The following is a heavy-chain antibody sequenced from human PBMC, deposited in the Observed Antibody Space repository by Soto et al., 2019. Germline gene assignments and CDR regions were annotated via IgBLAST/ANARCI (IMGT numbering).Heavy chain of an antibody. CDR1: GFAFSGYG. Sequence: PGGSLRLSCAASGFAFSGYGMHWVRQAPGKGLEWVALIWYDGSKTYHADSVKGRFTISRDDSKSTLFLQMNSLRVDDTAVYYCVRDPATVTSYFDYWGQGA. V-gene: IGHV3-33*01. J-gene: IGHJ4*02. D-gene: IGHD4-17*01. CDR3: VRDPATVTSYFDY. CDR2: IWYDGSKT.